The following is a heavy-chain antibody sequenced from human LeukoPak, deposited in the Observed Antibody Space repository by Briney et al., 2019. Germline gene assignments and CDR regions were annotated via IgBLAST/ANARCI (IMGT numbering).Heavy chain of an antibody. CDR2: IYHSGST. J-gene: IGHJ5*01. V-gene: IGHV4-38-2*01. D-gene: IGHD3-22*01. CDR3: ARGISRGYYDSSGYYWFDS. CDR1: GYSISSGYY. Sequence: PSETLSLTCAVSGYSISSGYYWGWIRQPPGKGLEWIGSIYHSGSTYYNPSLKSRVTISVDTSKNQFSLKLSSVTAADTAVYYCARGISRGYYDSSGYYWFDSWGQGTLVTVSS.